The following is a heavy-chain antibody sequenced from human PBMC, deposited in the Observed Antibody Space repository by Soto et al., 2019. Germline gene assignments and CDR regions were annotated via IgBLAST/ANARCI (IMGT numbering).Heavy chain of an antibody. CDR2: IYYSGST. CDR3: ATTLGTVAGIFDY. Sequence: PSETLSLTCTVAGGSISSYYWSWIRQPPGKGLEWIGYIYYSGSTDYNPSLKSRVTISVDTSKNQFSLKLSSVTAADTAVYYCATTLGTVAGIFDYWGQGTLVTVSS. D-gene: IGHD6-19*01. J-gene: IGHJ4*02. CDR1: GGSISSYY. V-gene: IGHV4-59*01.